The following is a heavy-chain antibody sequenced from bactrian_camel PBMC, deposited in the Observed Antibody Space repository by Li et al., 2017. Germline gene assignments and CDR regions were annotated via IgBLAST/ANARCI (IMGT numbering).Heavy chain of an antibody. CDR1: GYTLSSNC. CDR2: IATGGGTT. V-gene: IGHV3S40*01. CDR3: AAPRRRLFCDLRDASAFTY. D-gene: IGHD2*01. J-gene: IGHJ4*01. Sequence: VQLVESGGGSVQAGGSLRLSCTASGYTLSSNCMGWFRQAPGKERERVGVIATGGGTTFNADSVKGRFTISRDIAKNTVYLQMNSLKPEDTAMYYCAAPRRRLFCDLRDASAFTYWGQGTQVTVS.